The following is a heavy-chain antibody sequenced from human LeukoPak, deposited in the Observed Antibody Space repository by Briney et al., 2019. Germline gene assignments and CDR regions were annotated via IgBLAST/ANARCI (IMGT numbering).Heavy chain of an antibody. J-gene: IGHJ4*02. CDR2: ITPDGSDR. CDR1: RFTFNNYW. Sequence: GGSLRLSCAVSRFTFNNYWMSWVRQAPGKGLEWVANITPDGSDRYYVDSLKGRVTISRDNTKSSLYLQLNSLRAEDTAVYYCVPGGLAVSGIDYWGQGALVTVSS. V-gene: IGHV3-7*01. D-gene: IGHD6-19*01. CDR3: VPGGLAVSGIDY.